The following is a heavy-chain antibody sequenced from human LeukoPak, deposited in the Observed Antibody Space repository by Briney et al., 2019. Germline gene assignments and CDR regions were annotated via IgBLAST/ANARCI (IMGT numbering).Heavy chain of an antibody. CDR1: GDSISSGGYY. CDR2: IYHSGSS. J-gene: IGHJ5*02. CDR3: ARDNPWNWFDP. V-gene: IGHV4-30-2*01. Sequence: SQTLSLTFTVSGDSISSGGYYWSWLRQPPGKGLEWIGYIYHSGSSSYSPSLKSRVTISVDRSRNQFSLKLTSVTAADTAVYFCARDNPWNWFDPWGQGTLVTVSS.